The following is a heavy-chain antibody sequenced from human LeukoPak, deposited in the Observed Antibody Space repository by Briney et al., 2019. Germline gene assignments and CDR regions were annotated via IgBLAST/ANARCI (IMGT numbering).Heavy chain of an antibody. CDR2: LYYTGST. D-gene: IGHD6-19*01. J-gene: IGHJ3*02. Sequence: SETLSLTCTVSGGSISSSSYYWGWIRQSPGKGLEWIGSLYYTGSTYYNPSLKSRVTISVDTSKNQFSLKLSSVTAADTAMYYCARDFFLWSSGHDAFDIWGQGTMVTVSS. V-gene: IGHV4-39*07. CDR3: ARDFFLWSSGHDAFDI. CDR1: GGSISSSSYY.